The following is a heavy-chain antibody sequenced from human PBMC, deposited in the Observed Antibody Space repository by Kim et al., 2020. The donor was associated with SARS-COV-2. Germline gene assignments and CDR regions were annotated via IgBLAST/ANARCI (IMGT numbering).Heavy chain of an antibody. CDR1: GFTFGDYA. Sequence: GGSLRLSCTASGFTFGDYAMSWFRQAPGKGLEWVGFIRSKAYGGTTEYAASVKGRFTISRDDSKSIAYLQMNSLKTEDTAVYYCTRDRKQWLNDAFDIWGQGTMVTVSS. J-gene: IGHJ3*02. CDR2: IRSKAYGGTT. D-gene: IGHD6-19*01. CDR3: TRDRKQWLNDAFDI. V-gene: IGHV3-49*03.